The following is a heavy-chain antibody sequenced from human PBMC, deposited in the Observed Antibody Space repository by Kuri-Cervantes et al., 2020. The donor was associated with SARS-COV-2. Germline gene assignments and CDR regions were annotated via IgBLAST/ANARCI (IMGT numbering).Heavy chain of an antibody. CDR2: IIPIFGTA. J-gene: IGHJ3*02. CDR1: GGTFSSYA. V-gene: IGHV1-69*05. Sequence: SVKVSCKASGGTFSSYAISWVRQAPGQGLEWMGGIIPIFGTANYAQKFQGRVTITTDESTSTAYMELSSLRFEDTAVYYCARRGYCSGGSCYSSLRGAFDIWGQGTMVTVSS. CDR3: ARRGYCSGGSCYSSLRGAFDI. D-gene: IGHD2-15*01.